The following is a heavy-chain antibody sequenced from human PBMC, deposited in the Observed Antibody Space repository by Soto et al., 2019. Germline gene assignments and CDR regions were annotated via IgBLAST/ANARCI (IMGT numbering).Heavy chain of an antibody. CDR3: ARDGSSSWYNWFDP. Sequence: EVQLVESGGGLVQPGGSLRLSCAASGFTFSNYNMNWVRQAPGKGLEWVSYISSSSTTYYADSVKGRFTISRDNAKKTLYLQMNTLRDEDTAVYYCARDGSSSWYNWFDPWGQGTLVTVSS. V-gene: IGHV3-48*02. J-gene: IGHJ5*02. CDR2: ISSSSTT. D-gene: IGHD6-13*01. CDR1: GFTFSNYN.